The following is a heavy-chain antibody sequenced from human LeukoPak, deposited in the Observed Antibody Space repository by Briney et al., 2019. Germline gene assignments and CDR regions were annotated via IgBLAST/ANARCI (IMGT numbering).Heavy chain of an antibody. CDR3: ARSSRKSYYGSGSYSVQYYYYYYMDV. CDR2: IYHSGST. CDR1: GYSISSGYY. J-gene: IGHJ6*03. D-gene: IGHD3-10*01. Sequence: SETLSLTCTVSGYSISSGYYWGWIRQPPGKGLEWIGSIYHSGSTYYNPSLKSRVTISVDTSKNQFSLKLSSVTAADTAVYYCARSSRKSYYGSGSYSVQYYYYYYMDVWGKGTTVTISS. V-gene: IGHV4-38-2*02.